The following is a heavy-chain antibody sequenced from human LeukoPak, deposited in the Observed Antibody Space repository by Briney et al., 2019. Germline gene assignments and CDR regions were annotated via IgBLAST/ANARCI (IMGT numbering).Heavy chain of an antibody. D-gene: IGHD2-21*01. Sequence: GRTLSLSGAATGFPYSDNGMHWVRQAPGKELEWVAIRSYDGTNTSYADSVKGRFTISRDNSKNTLYLQRNSLRAEDTAVYYCAKGIPSDYWGQGILVTVSS. CDR3: AKGIPSDY. CDR1: GFPYSDNG. CDR2: RSYDGTNT. V-gene: IGHV3-30*18. J-gene: IGHJ4*02.